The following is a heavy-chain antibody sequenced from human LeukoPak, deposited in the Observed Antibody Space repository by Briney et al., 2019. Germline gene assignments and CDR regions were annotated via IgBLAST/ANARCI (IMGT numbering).Heavy chain of an antibody. V-gene: IGHV3-11*01. Sequence: RGSLRLSCAASGFTFSDYYMSWLRMTPGQGLDWLPSISIHNSSPYSADSVKGRLTISWDNAQSLLYLQMNRLRDEDTAVFYCARTLFFYGLDGYSPYYFDYWGQGAMVTVSS. CDR2: ISIHNSSP. CDR1: GFTFSDYY. J-gene: IGHJ4*02. D-gene: IGHD2/OR15-2a*01. CDR3: ARTLFFYGLDGYSPYYFDY.